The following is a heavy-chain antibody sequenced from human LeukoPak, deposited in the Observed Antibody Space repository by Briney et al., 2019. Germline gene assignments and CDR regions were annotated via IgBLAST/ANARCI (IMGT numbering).Heavy chain of an antibody. Sequence: KASETLSLTCTVSGGSIGIYYWSWIRQPPGKGLECIGYIYYSGSTNYNPSLESRVTISLDTSMNQFSLKLSSVTAADTAVYYCARQRIFDSWGQGILVTVSS. V-gene: IGHV4-59*08. J-gene: IGHJ4*02. CDR2: IYYSGST. CDR1: GGSIGIYY. D-gene: IGHD2-15*01. CDR3: ARQRIFDS.